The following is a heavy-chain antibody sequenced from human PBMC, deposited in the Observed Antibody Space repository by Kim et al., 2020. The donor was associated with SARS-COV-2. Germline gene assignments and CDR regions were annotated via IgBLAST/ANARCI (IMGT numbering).Heavy chain of an antibody. Sequence: ASVKVSCKVSGYTLTELSMHWVRQAPGKGLEWMGGFDPEDGETIYAQKFQGRVTMTEDTSTDTAYMELSSLRSEDTAVYYCATDHGSTPTEGKNWFDPWGQGTLVTVSS. V-gene: IGHV1-24*01. CDR2: FDPEDGET. CDR3: ATDHGSTPTEGKNWFDP. D-gene: IGHD2-2*01. J-gene: IGHJ5*02. CDR1: GYTLTELS.